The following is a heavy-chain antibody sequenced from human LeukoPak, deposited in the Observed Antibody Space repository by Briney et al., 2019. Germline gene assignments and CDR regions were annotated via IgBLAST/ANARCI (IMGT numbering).Heavy chain of an antibody. CDR1: GFSFNIYA. V-gene: IGHV3-23*01. CDR2: IDRSGGST. J-gene: IGHJ2*01. Sequence: PGDSLRLSCAASGFSFNIYAMSWVRQAPGKGLEWVAAIDRSGGSTFYADSVKGRFTISRDNSKNTLYLQMNSLRAEDTAVYYCAKVPPSPGWWYFDLWGRGTLVTVSS. CDR3: AKVPPSPGWWYFDL.